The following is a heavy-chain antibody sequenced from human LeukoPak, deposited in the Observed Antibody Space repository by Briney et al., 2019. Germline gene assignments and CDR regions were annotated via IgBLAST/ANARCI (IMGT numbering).Heavy chain of an antibody. V-gene: IGHV3-30-3*01. CDR3: AREGELGGDGAFDI. Sequence: GGSLRLSCAASGFTFSSYAMHWVRQAPGKGLEWVAVISYDGSNKYYADSVKGRFTISRDNSKNTLYLQMNSLRAGDTAVYYCAREGELGGDGAFDIWGQGTMVTVSS. CDR1: GFTFSSYA. D-gene: IGHD1-7*01. CDR2: ISYDGSNK. J-gene: IGHJ3*02.